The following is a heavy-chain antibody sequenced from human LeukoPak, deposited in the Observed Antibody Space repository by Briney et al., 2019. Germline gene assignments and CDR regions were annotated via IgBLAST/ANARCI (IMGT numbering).Heavy chain of an antibody. CDR3: AKGYSGSYSAFDY. CDR1: GFTFSSYA. D-gene: IGHD1-26*01. Sequence: GGSLRLSCAASGFTFSSYAMIWVRQAPGKGLEWVSTISSSGDSTYYADSVKGRSTISRDNSKNTLYLQMNSLRAEDTAVYFCAKGYSGSYSAFDYWGQGTLVTVSS. J-gene: IGHJ4*02. V-gene: IGHV3-23*01. CDR2: ISSSGDST.